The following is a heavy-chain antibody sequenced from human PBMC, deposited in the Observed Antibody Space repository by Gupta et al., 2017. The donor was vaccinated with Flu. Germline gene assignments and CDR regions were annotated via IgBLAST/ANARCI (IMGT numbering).Heavy chain of an antibody. Sequence: MSWVRQNTGKGLEWVANIHQDGSEKYYVDSVRGRFTISRDNAKNSLYLQMNSLRAEDTAVYYCARGTYYYDNWGQGALVTVSS. CDR3: ARGTYYYDN. CDR2: IHQDGSEK. J-gene: IGHJ4*02. V-gene: IGHV3-7*01.